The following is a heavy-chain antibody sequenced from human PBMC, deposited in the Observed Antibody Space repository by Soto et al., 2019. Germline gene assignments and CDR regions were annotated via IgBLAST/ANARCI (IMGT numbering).Heavy chain of an antibody. CDR2: VYYSGST. CDR3: ARDTTPSL. Sequence: SXTLSLTCTVSGSSISSYYWSWIRQPPGKGLEWIGYVYYSGSTNYNPSLKSRVTISVDTSKNQFSLTLSSVTAADTAMYYCARDTTPSLWGQGTLVTVSS. CDR1: GSSISSYY. V-gene: IGHV4-59*01. J-gene: IGHJ4*02. D-gene: IGHD1-1*01.